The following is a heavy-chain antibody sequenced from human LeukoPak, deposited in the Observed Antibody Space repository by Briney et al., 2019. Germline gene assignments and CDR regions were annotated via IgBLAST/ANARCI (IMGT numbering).Heavy chain of an antibody. D-gene: IGHD2-15*01. CDR2: ISGSSGII. CDR1: GFTFNTYT. V-gene: IGHV3-48*01. CDR3: ARDLQGSYYYGMDV. J-gene: IGHJ6*02. Sequence: PGGSLRLSCAASGFTFNTYTMNWVRQAPGKGLEWVSYISGSSGIIDYADSVRGRFTISRDNAKNSLYLQMNSLRAEDTAVYYCARDLQGSYYYGMDVWGQGTTVIVSS.